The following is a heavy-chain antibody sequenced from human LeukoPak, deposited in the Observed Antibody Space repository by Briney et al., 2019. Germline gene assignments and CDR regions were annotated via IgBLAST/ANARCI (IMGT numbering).Heavy chain of an antibody. Sequence: ASVKVSCKASGYTFTSYGITWVRQAPGQGLEWMGWISAYNGYTNYAQKLQGRVTMTTDTSTSTAYMELKTLRSDDTAVYFCARGGSSTTFDYWGQGTLVTVSS. D-gene: IGHD2-2*01. CDR1: GYTFTSYG. CDR3: ARGGSSTTFDY. CDR2: ISAYNGYT. J-gene: IGHJ4*02. V-gene: IGHV1-18*01.